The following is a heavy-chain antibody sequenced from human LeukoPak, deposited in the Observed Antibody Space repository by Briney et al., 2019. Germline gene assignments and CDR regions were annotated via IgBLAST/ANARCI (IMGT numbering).Heavy chain of an antibody. Sequence: ASLKVSCQASGYTFTGSYMHCVRQAPGQGLDWTVWINPNSGGTNYAQTFQGRVTLTRDTSISTAYMELSRLRSDDTAVYYCARDVVQADWFGELLPFDYWGQGTLVTVSS. CDR2: INPNSGGT. D-gene: IGHD3-10*01. J-gene: IGHJ4*02. CDR1: GYTFTGSY. CDR3: ARDVVQADWFGELLPFDY. V-gene: IGHV1-2*02.